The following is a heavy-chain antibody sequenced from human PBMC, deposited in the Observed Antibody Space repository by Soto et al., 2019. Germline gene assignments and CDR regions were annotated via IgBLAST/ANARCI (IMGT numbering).Heavy chain of an antibody. D-gene: IGHD3-10*01. J-gene: IGHJ4*02. CDR3: ARASIQGHQVQGVSPGSQTLDY. Sequence: PSETLSLTCAVYGESFSGYYWTWIRQPPGKGLEWIGEVNHSGSTNYNPSLKTRVTISVDTSKNQFSLKLSSVTATDTAMYFCARASIQGHQVQGVSPGSQTLDYWGQGTQVTVSS. CDR1: GESFSGYY. V-gene: IGHV4-34*01. CDR2: VNHSGST.